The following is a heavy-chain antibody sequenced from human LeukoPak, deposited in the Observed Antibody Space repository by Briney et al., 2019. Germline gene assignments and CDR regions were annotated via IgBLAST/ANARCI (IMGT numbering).Heavy chain of an antibody. D-gene: IGHD4-17*01. CDR3: AKDLPTVNTWIYFDY. CDR2: ISGNGGSA. CDR1: GXTFSTYA. V-gene: IGHV3-23*01. J-gene: IGHJ4*02. Sequence: GGSLRLSCAASGXTFSTYAVSWVRQAPGKGLEWVLSISGNGGSAYYTDSVKGRFTISRDNSKNTLYLQMNSLRAEDTAVYYCAKDLPTVNTWIYFDYWGQGTLVTVSS.